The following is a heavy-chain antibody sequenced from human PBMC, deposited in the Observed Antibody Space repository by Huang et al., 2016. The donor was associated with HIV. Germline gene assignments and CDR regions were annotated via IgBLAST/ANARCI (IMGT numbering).Heavy chain of an antibody. D-gene: IGHD3-22*01. J-gene: IGHJ4*02. V-gene: IGHV1-69*01. CDR2: IIPIFGTA. Sequence: QVQLVQSGAEVKKPGSSVKVSCKASGGTFSSYAISWVRQAPGPGLEWMGGIIPIFGTANDAQKFQGRVTITADESTSTAYMELSSLRSEDTAVYYCARVESRRYYDSSGYYYWGQGTLVTVSS. CDR3: ARVESRRYYDSSGYYY. CDR1: GGTFSSYA.